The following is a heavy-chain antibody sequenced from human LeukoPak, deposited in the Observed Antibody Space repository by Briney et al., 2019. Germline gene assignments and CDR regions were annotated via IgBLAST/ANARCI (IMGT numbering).Heavy chain of an antibody. Sequence: PSETLSLTCTVSGGSISSYYWSWIRQPPGKGLEWIGYIYYSGSTNYNPSLKSRVTISVDTSKNQFSLKLSSVTAADTAVYYCASMAGSNPAYYFDYWGQGTLVTVSS. CDR3: ASMAGSNPAYYFDY. J-gene: IGHJ4*02. CDR1: GGSISSYY. CDR2: IYYSGST. V-gene: IGHV4-59*08. D-gene: IGHD6-19*01.